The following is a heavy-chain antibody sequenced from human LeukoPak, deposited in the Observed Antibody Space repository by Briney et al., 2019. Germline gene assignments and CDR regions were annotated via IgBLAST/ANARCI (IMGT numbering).Heavy chain of an antibody. CDR2: IWSDGSND. V-gene: IGHV3-33*01. D-gene: IGHD6-19*01. CDR3: ARDPSGSGWSLSD. CDR1: GFNFGSDA. J-gene: IGHJ4*02. Sequence: PGGSLRLSCTASGFNFGSDAKHWVRQAPGKGLEWVAFIWSDGSNDHYADSVKGRFTISRDNSKNTVCLQMNSLRVEDTAVYYCARDPSGSGWSLSDWGQGTPVTVSS.